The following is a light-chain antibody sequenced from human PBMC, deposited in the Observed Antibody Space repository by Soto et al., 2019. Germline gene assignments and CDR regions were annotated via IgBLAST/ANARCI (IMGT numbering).Light chain of an antibody. CDR3: AAWDDSLNGVV. Sequence: QPVLTQPPSASGTPGQRVAISCSGSSSNIGSDTVNWYQQLPGTAPKLLIYSTNQRPSGVPDRFSGSKSGTSGSLAISGLQSEDEADYYCAAWDDSLNGVVFGGGTKLTVL. CDR2: STN. CDR1: SSNIGSDT. J-gene: IGLJ2*01. V-gene: IGLV1-44*01.